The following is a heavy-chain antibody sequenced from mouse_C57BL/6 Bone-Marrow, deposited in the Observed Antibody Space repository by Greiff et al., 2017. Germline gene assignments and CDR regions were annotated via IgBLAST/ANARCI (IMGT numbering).Heavy chain of an antibody. CDR3: AREGLRHEDWYFDV. CDR2: ICPGSGST. Sequence: QVQLQQSGPELVKPGASVKISCKASGYTFTDSYINWVKQRPGKGLEWIGWICPGSGSTYYNEKFKGKATLTVDKSSSKAYMLLSRVSSEDAAVYFCAREGLRHEDWYFDVWGTGTTVTVSS. J-gene: IGHJ1*03. D-gene: IGHD2-4*01. V-gene: IGHV1-75*01. CDR1: GYTFTDSY.